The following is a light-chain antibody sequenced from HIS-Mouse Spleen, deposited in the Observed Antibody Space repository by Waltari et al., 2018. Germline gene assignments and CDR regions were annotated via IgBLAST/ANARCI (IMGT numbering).Light chain of an antibody. CDR2: EDS. CDR1: ALPKKN. V-gene: IGLV3-10*01. Sequence: SYELTHPPSVSVSPGQTASITCSGDALPKKNAHWYHKKSGQAPVLVIYEDSKRPSGIPERFSGSSSGTMATLTISGAQVEDEADYYCYSTDSSGNHRVFGGGTKLTVL. J-gene: IGLJ2*01. CDR3: YSTDSSGNHRV.